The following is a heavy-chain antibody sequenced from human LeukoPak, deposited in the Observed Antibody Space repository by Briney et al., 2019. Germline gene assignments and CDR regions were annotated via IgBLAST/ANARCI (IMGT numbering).Heavy chain of an antibody. CDR3: AKSLRYSSGCHHFDY. CDR2: ISGSGTSP. J-gene: IGHJ4*02. V-gene: IGHV3-23*01. D-gene: IGHD6-19*01. CDR1: GFIFNNFA. Sequence: PGASLRLSCAASGFIFNNFAMSWVRQAPGKGLEWVSGISGSGTSPYYADSVKGRFTISRDNSKNTVYLQMNSLRVEDTAVYYCAKSLRYSSGCHHFDYWGQGTLVTVSS.